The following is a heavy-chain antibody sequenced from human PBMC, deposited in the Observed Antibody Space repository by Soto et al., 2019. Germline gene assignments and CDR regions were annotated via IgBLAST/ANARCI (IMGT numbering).Heavy chain of an antibody. V-gene: IGHV3-74*01. CDR1: GFTFSSYW. J-gene: IGHJ4*02. D-gene: IGHD6-13*01. Sequence: GGSLRLSCAASGFTFSSYWMHWVRQAPGKGLVWVSRINSDGSSTSYADSVKGRFTISKDNAKNTLYLQMNSLRAEDTAVYYCAKAPKAGFDYYWGQGTLVTVSS. CDR2: INSDGSST. CDR3: AKAPKAGFDYY.